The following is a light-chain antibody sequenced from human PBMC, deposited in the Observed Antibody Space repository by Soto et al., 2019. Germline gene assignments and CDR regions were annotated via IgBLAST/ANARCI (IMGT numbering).Light chain of an antibody. CDR2: DVN. Sequence: QSVLTQPRSVSASPGQSVTISCTGTSSDVGDYDYVSWYQHHPGKAPKFMIYDVNKRPSGVPDRFSGSKSGNTASLTISGLQAEDEADYYCCSYAGSYTWVFGGGTKLTVL. V-gene: IGLV2-11*01. CDR3: CSYAGSYTWV. CDR1: SSDVGDYDY. J-gene: IGLJ3*02.